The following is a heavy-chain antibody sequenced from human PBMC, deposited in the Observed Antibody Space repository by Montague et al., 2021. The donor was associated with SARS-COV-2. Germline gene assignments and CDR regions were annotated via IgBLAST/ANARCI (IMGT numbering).Heavy chain of an antibody. CDR3: ARRRYGSGSYYLDY. CDR2: XDWDDDK. CDR1: GFPLSTSGMC. J-gene: IGHJ4*02. V-gene: IGHV2-70*01. D-gene: IGHD3-10*01. Sequence: PALVKPTQTLTLTCTFSGFPLSTSGMCVSWIRQPPGKALEWLALXDWDDDKYYGTSLKTRLTISKDTSKNQVVLTMTNMDPVDTATYYCARRRYGSGSYYLDYWGQGTLVTVSS.